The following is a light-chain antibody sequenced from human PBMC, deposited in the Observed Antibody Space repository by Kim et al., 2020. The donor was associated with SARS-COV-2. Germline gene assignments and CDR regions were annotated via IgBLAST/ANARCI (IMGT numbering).Light chain of an antibody. Sequence: SVALGQTARINCDANNIGSKNVHWYQQQPGQAPVVVIYRDTNRPSGIPERFSGSNSGNTATLTISRAQAGDEADYYCQVWDNSIVVFGGGTQLTVL. CDR3: QVWDNSIVV. CDR2: RDT. CDR1: NIGSKN. J-gene: IGLJ2*01. V-gene: IGLV3-9*01.